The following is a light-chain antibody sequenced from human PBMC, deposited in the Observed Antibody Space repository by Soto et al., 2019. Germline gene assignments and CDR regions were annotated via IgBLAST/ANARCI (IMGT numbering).Light chain of an antibody. J-gene: IGLJ2*01. CDR1: TSNLGGNT. V-gene: IGLV1-44*01. Sequence: QSVLTQPPSVSGTPGHKVSISCSGSTSNLGGNTVNWYQQLPGTAPKLLIYTNNQQPSGVPDRFSGSKSGTSASLAISDLRSEDEADFYCAAWDDSLNAVVFGGGTKLTVL. CDR2: TNN. CDR3: AAWDDSLNAVV.